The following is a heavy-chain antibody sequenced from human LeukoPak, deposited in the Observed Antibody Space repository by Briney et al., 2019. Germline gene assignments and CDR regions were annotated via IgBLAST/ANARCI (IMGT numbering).Heavy chain of an antibody. D-gene: IGHD5-18*01. V-gene: IGHV4-34*01. CDR3: ASIRVDTAMVFDY. J-gene: IGHJ4*02. CDR1: GGTFSGYY. CDR2: INHSGSN. Sequence: SETLSLTCAVYGGTFSGYYWSWIPQPPGQGLEWIGEINHSGSNNYNPSLKSRVTIAVDTSKNQFSLKLSSVAAADTAVYYCASIRVDTAMVFDYWGQGTLVTVSS.